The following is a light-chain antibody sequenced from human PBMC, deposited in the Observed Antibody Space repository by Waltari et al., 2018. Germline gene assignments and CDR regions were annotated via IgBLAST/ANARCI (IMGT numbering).Light chain of an antibody. CDR1: QSVSFS. V-gene: IGKV3-11*01. J-gene: IGKJ4*01. Sequence: EIVLTQSPATLSLSPGDRATLSCRASQSVSFSLSWYQQKAGQAPRLVIYDALDRATGIPARFIGSGSGTDFTLTISSLQAEDVAVYFCQQSYTSPFTFGGGTKVEL. CDR2: DAL. CDR3: QQSYTSPFT.